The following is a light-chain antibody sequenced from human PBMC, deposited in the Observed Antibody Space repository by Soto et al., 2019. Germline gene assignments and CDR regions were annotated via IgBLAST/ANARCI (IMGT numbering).Light chain of an antibody. CDR2: AAS. J-gene: IGKJ1*01. CDR1: QSISNH. V-gene: IGKV1-39*01. Sequence: DIQMTQSPSTLSASVGDRVTTTCRPSQSISNHLNWYQQKPGKAPRLLIFAASSLQSGVPSRFSGSRSGTDFTLTINCLQSEDFATYYCQQYYSCPRTFGQGTKVGIK. CDR3: QQYYSCPRT.